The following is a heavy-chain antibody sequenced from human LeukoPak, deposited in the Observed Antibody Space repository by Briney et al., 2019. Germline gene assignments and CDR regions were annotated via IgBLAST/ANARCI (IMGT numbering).Heavy chain of an antibody. Sequence: ASVTVSCKASGYTFTGYHMHWVRQAPGQGLEWMGWISAYNGNTNYAQKLQGRVTMTTDTSTSTAYMELRSLRSDDTAVYYCARDTGRLRFLEWLSSPLDYWGQGTLVTVSS. CDR3: ARDTGRLRFLEWLSSPLDY. CDR2: ISAYNGNT. V-gene: IGHV1-18*04. CDR1: GYTFTGYH. D-gene: IGHD3-3*01. J-gene: IGHJ4*02.